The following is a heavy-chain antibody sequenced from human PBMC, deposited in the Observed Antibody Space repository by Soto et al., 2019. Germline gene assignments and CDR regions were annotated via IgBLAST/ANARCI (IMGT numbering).Heavy chain of an antibody. D-gene: IGHD3-10*01. CDR3: ARHPDVARGGFDP. CDR2: IYYSGST. V-gene: IGHV4-39*01. J-gene: IGHJ5*02. Sequence: QPQLQESGPGPVKPSETLSLTCTVSGGSISSSRYYWGWIRQPPGKGLEWIGSIYYSGSTYYNPSLKSRVTISVDTSKNQFSLKLSSVTAADTAVYHCARHPDVARGGFDPWGQGTLVTVSS. CDR1: GGSISSSRYY.